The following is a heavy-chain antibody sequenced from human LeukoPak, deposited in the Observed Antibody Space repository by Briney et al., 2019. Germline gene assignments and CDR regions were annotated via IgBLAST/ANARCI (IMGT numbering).Heavy chain of an antibody. J-gene: IGHJ4*02. D-gene: IGHD1-26*01. V-gene: IGHV4-39*02. Sequence: SETLSLTCTVSGGSISSSSYYWGWIRQPPGKGLEWIGSIYYSGSTYYNPSLKSRVTISVDTSKNQFSLKLSSVTAADTAVYYCARDDAGELPFDYWGQGTLVTVSS. CDR2: IYYSGST. CDR1: GGSISSSSYY. CDR3: ARDDAGELPFDY.